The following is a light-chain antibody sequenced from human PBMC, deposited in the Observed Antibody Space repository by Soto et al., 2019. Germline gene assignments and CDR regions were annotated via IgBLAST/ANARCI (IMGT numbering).Light chain of an antibody. V-gene: IGKV1-39*01. CDR1: QPIDTW. CDR3: QQSYSTPIT. Sequence: DIQLTQSPSTLSASVGDRVTLTCRASQPIDTWLAWYQQKPGNAPKVLIYAASNLQSGVPSRFSGSGSGTDFTLTISSLQPEDFATYYCQQSYSTPITFGQGTRLEIK. J-gene: IGKJ5*01. CDR2: AAS.